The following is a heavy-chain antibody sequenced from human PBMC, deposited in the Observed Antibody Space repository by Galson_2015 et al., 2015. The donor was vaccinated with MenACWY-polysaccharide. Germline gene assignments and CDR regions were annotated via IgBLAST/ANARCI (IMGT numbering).Heavy chain of an antibody. CDR2: ISNDGSNK. Sequence: SLRLSCAASGFTFSSYAMHWVRQAPGKGLEWVAVISNDGSNKYYADSVKGRFTISRDNSKNTLYLQMNSLRAEDTAVYYCARDAEVGIAAAGTHLQHWGQGTLVTVSS. J-gene: IGHJ1*01. V-gene: IGHV3-30-3*01. CDR1: GFTFSSYA. CDR3: ARDAEVGIAAAGTHLQH. D-gene: IGHD6-13*01.